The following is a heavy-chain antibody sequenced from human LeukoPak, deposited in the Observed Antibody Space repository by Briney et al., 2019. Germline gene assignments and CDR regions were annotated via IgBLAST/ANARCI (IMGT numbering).Heavy chain of an antibody. CDR1: GSTFSGSD. Sequence: GGSLRLSCAASGSTFSGSDIHWVRQASGKGLEWIGRIKTKAESYATAYVVSVTGRFTISRDDSKNTAFLQMNSLKTEDTAVYYCSRRMFTADWHLDLWGRGTLVTVS. V-gene: IGHV3-73*01. CDR2: IKTKAESYAT. J-gene: IGHJ2*01. D-gene: IGHD3-10*02. CDR3: SRRMFTADWHLDL.